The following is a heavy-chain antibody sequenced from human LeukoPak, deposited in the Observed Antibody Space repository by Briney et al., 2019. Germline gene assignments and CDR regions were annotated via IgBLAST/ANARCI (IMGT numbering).Heavy chain of an antibody. CDR1: GFTFSPYW. CDR3: ARGKYASLPDY. CDR2: IDGDGSST. Sequence: GGSLRLSCAASGFTFSPYWMHWVRQAPGKGLVWVSRIDGDGSSTTYADSVKGRFTISRDNAQDTLYLQMNSLRAEDTAAYYCARGKYASLPDYWGQGTLVTVSS. V-gene: IGHV3-74*01. D-gene: IGHD2-2*01. J-gene: IGHJ4*02.